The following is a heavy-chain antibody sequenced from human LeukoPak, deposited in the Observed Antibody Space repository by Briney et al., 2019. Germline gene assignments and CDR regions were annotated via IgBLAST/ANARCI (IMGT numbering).Heavy chain of an antibody. D-gene: IGHD3-10*01. CDR2: INPNSGGT. V-gene: IGHV1-2*02. CDR1: GYTFSNYY. CDR3: AREEGEWFGELFLPSKY. J-gene: IGHJ4*02. Sequence: ASVKVSCKASGYTFSNYYMHWVRQAPGQGLEWMGWINPNSGGTKYAQKFQGRVTMTRDTSINTAYMELSRLRSDDTAVYYCAREEGEWFGELFLPSKYWGQGTLVTVSS.